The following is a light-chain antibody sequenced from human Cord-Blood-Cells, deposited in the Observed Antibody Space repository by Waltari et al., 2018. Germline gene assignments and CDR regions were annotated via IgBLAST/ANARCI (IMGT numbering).Light chain of an antibody. V-gene: IGLV2-14*01. Sequence: QSALTQPASVSGSPGPSITISCTGPSSDVGGYNSVSWYQQHPGKAPKLMIYEVSNRPSGVSNRFSGSKSGNTASLTISGLQAEDEADYYCSSYTSSSTLDVVFGGGTKLTVL. J-gene: IGLJ2*01. CDR3: SSYTSSSTLDVV. CDR2: EVS. CDR1: SSDVGGYNS.